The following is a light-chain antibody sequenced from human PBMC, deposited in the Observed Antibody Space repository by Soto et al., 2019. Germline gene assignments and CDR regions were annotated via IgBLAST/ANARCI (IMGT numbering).Light chain of an antibody. Sequence: DIQMTQSPSTLSASVGDRVTITCRASQSISSWLAWYQQKPGKAPKLLIYKASSLESGVPSRFSGSGSGTEFTLTISSPPPDDFATYYCQQYNSYPYTFGQGTKPEIK. V-gene: IGKV1-5*03. J-gene: IGKJ2*01. CDR3: QQYNSYPYT. CDR1: QSISSW. CDR2: KAS.